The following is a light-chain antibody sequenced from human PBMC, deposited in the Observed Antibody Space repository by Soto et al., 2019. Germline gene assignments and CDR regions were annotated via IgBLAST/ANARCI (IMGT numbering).Light chain of an antibody. CDR2: EVT. CDR3: NSFRVSHLYV. CDR1: SSDIGGYNA. Sequence: LAQPASVSGSPGQTITISCTGTSSDIGGYNAVSWYQHHPGKAPKLIIYEVTHRPSGVSDRFSASKSGNTASLTISGLQAEDEADYYCNSFRVSHLYVFGTGTKVTVL. V-gene: IGLV2-14*01. J-gene: IGLJ1*01.